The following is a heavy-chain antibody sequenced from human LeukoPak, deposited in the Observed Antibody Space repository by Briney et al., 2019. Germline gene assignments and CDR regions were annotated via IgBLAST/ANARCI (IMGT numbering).Heavy chain of an antibody. CDR3: AKVARSGSYYYYFDY. CDR2: ISGSGGST. J-gene: IGHJ4*02. CDR1: GFTFSSYA. V-gene: IGHV3-23*01. D-gene: IGHD1-26*01. Sequence: GGSLRLSCAASGFTFSSYAMSLVRQAPGKGLEWVSAISGSGGSTYYADSVKGRFTISRDNSKNTLYLQMNSLRAEDTAVYYCAKVARSGSYYYYFDYWGQGTLVTVSS.